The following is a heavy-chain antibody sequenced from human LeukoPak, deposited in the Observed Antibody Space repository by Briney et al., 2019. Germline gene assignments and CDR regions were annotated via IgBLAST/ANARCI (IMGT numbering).Heavy chain of an antibody. V-gene: IGHV3-53*01. Sequence: GGSLRLSCAASGFTVISNYMSWVRQAPGKGLEWVSVIYSGGSTYYADSVKGRFTISRDNSKNTLYLQMNSLRAEDTAVYYCARSDYGDGLAFDIWGYGTMVTVSS. CDR1: GFTVISNY. CDR2: IYSGGST. CDR3: ARSDYGDGLAFDI. J-gene: IGHJ3*02. D-gene: IGHD4-17*01.